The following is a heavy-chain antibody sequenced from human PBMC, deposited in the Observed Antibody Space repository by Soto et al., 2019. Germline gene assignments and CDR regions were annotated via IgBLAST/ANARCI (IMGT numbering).Heavy chain of an antibody. CDR2: INPSGGST. Sequence: GSVKVSCKASGYTFTSYYMHWVRQAPGQGLEWMGIINPSGGSTSYAQKFQGRVTMTRDTSTSTVYMELSSLRSEDTAVYYCASGEGDTAMVTGDAFDIWGQGTMVTVSS. D-gene: IGHD5-18*01. V-gene: IGHV1-46*01. CDR3: ASGEGDTAMVTGDAFDI. CDR1: GYTFTSYY. J-gene: IGHJ3*02.